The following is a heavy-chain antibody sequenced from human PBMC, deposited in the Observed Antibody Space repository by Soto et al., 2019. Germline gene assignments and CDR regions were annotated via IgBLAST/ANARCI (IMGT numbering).Heavy chain of an antibody. J-gene: IGHJ3*02. CDR3: AREAGGGYSYGYDAFDI. Sequence: QVQLVESGGGVVRPGRSLRLSCAASGFTFSSYAMHWVRQAPGKGLEWVAVISYDGSNKYYADSVKGRFTISRDNSKNTLYLQMNSLRAEDTAVYYCAREAGGGYSYGYDAFDIWGQGTMVTVSS. D-gene: IGHD5-18*01. CDR2: ISYDGSNK. V-gene: IGHV3-30-3*01. CDR1: GFTFSSYA.